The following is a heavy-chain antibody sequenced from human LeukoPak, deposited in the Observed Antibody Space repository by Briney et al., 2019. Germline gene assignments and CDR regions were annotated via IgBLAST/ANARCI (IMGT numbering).Heavy chain of an antibody. CDR1: GGSFSGYY. CDR3: ARLSRRYYFDY. V-gene: IGHV4-34*01. CDR2: INHSGST. J-gene: IGHJ4*02. Sequence: SETLSLTCAVYGGSFSGYYWSWIRQPPGKGLEWIGEINHSGSTNYNPSLKSRVTISVDTSKNQFSLKLSSVTAADTAVYYCARLSRRYYFDYWGQGTLVTVSS. D-gene: IGHD2/OR15-2a*01.